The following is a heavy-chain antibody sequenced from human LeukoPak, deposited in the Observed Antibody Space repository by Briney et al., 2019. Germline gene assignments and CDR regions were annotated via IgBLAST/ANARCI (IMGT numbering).Heavy chain of an antibody. Sequence: ASVKVSCKGSGYNFAGYYIHWVRQAPGQGLEWMGRINPRDGETSFAQKFQGRVTMTRDTSISTAYMELSSLRSEDTAVYYCARNYLGYSYWGQGTLVTVSS. CDR3: ARNYLGYSY. CDR1: GYNFAGYY. J-gene: IGHJ4*02. V-gene: IGHV1-2*06. CDR2: INPRDGET. D-gene: IGHD5-18*01.